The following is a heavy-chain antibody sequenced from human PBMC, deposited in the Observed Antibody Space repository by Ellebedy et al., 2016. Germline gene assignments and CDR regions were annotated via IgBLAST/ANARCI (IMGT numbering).Heavy chain of an antibody. V-gene: IGHV4-39*01. CDR1: GGSISSSSYY. J-gene: IGHJ4*02. D-gene: IGHD5-18*01. CDR3: ASRDTAMANFDY. Sequence: GSLRLSCTVSGGSISSSSYYWGWIRQPPGKGLEWIGSIYYSGSTYYNPSLKSRVTISVDTSKNQFSLKLSSVTAADTAVYYCASRDTAMANFDYWGQGTLVTVSS. CDR2: IYYSGST.